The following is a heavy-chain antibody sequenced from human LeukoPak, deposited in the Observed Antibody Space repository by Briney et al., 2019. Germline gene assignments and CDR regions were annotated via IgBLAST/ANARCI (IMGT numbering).Heavy chain of an antibody. CDR2: IKQDGSEK. CDR3: ARGGPIFGGDRPPYYYMDV. V-gene: IGHV3-7*01. D-gene: IGHD3-3*01. J-gene: IGHJ6*03. CDR1: GFTVRDYY. Sequence: PGGSLRLSCAASGFTVRDYYMSWIRQAPGKGLEWVANIKQDGSEKYYVDSVKGRFTISSDNAKNSLYLQMNSLRAEDTAVYYCARGGPIFGGDRPPYYYMDVWGKGTTVTVSS.